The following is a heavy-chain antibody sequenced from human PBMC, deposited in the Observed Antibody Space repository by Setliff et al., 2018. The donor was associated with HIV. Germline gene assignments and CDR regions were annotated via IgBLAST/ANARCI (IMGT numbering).Heavy chain of an antibody. D-gene: IGHD6-19*01. CDR3: AAFDSGRDV. CDR2: IHPTGHI. V-gene: IGHV4-34*01. Sequence: ASETLSLTCAVYGGSFSGYWSWIRQSPGKGLEWIGEIHPTGHINYNPSYKSRVTVSLDTSKIQFSLKLNSVTAADTGVYYCAAFDSGRDVWGQGTLVTVSS. J-gene: IGHJ4*02. CDR1: GGSFSGY.